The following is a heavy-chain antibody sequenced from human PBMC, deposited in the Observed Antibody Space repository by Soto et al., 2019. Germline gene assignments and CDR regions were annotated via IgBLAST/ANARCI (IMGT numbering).Heavy chain of an antibody. V-gene: IGHV4-61*01. J-gene: IGHJ4*02. CDR2: IYYSGST. CDR3: ARVNESEGEAAADPYYFDY. CDR1: GGSVSSGSYY. D-gene: IGHD6-13*01. Sequence: PSETLSLTCTVSGGSVSSGSYYWSWIRQPPGKGLEWIGYIYYSGSTNYNPSLKSRVTISVDTSKNQFSLKLSSVTAADTAVYYCARVNESEGEAAADPYYFDYWGQGTLVTVSS.